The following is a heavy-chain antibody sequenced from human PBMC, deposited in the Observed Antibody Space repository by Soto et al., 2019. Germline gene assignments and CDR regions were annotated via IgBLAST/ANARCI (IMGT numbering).Heavy chain of an antibody. Sequence: SETLSLTCTVSCDSITNYYWTWIRQPPGKGLEWMGCVHYTGSTNYNPSLKSRVTISVDTSKNQFSLKLTSVTAADTAVYYCARDRIVVVPAAIPLHFYHGMDVWGQGTTVTVS. V-gene: IGHV4-59*01. CDR2: VHYTGST. J-gene: IGHJ6*02. CDR1: CDSITNYY. CDR3: ARDRIVVVPAAIPLHFYHGMDV. D-gene: IGHD2-2*01.